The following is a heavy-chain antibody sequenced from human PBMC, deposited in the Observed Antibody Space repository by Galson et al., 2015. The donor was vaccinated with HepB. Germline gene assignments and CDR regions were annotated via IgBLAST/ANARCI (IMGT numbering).Heavy chain of an antibody. CDR2: ISYDGSNK. CDR1: GFTFSSYA. V-gene: IGHV3-30-3*01. CDR3: ARGVYGGNFDFDY. J-gene: IGHJ4*02. D-gene: IGHD4-23*01. Sequence: GFTFSSYAMHWVRQAPGKGLEWVAVISYDGSNKYYADSVKGRFTISRDNSKNTLYLQMNSLRADDAAVYYCARGVYGGNFDFDYWGQGTLVTVSS.